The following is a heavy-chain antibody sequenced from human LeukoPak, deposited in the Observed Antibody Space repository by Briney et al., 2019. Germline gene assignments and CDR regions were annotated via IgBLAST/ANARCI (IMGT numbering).Heavy chain of an antibody. J-gene: IGHJ4*02. CDR1: GDSVSTNSVD. CDR3: ARAVIGTTRYFES. D-gene: IGHD1-1*01. CDR2: TYYRSKWNY. Sequence: SQTLSLTCAISGDSVSTNSVDYNWIRQSPSRGLEWLGRTYYRSKWNYEYAVSVRSRITVNLDTSKNQFSLQLNSVTPDDTAVYYCARAVIGTTRYFESWGQGTLVTVSS. V-gene: IGHV6-1*01.